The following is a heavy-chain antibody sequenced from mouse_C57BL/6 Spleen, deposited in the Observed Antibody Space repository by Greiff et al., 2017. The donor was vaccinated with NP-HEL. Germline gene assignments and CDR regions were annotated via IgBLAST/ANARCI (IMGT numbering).Heavy chain of an antibody. Sequence: QVHVKQSGAELARPGASVKLSCKASGYTFTSYGISWVKQRTGQGLEWIGEIYPRSGNPYYNEKFKGKATLTADKSSSTAYMELRSLTSEDSAVYFCARWRGNNYFDYWGQGTTLTVSS. CDR2: IYPRSGNP. CDR3: ARWRGNNYFDY. D-gene: IGHD2-1*01. J-gene: IGHJ2*01. CDR1: GYTFTSYG. V-gene: IGHV1-81*01.